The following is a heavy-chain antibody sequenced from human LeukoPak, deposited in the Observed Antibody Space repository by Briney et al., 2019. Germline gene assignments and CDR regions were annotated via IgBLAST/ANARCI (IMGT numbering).Heavy chain of an antibody. V-gene: IGHV3-48*03. D-gene: IGHD3-16*02. Sequence: GGSLRLSCTASGFTFSTYEMNWVRQAPGKGLEWISYISGSGSSIFYADSLQGRFTVSRDNAKNSMYLQMNSLRAEDTAVYYCAREGGFGYDDAFDTWGHGTTVTVSS. CDR1: GFTFSTYE. CDR2: ISGSGSSI. CDR3: AREGGFGYDDAFDT. J-gene: IGHJ3*02.